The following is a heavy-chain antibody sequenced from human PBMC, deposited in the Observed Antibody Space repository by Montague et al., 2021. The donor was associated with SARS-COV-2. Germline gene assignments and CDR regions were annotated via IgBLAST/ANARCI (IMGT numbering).Heavy chain of an antibody. CDR1: LFTFIIYS. CDR3: ARYAHYDILTGYFGY. D-gene: IGHD3-9*01. CDR2: ISSSSSYI. V-gene: IGHV3-21*01. Sequence: SLILSFSSSLFTFIIYSMNWFRQAPGKGLEWVSSISSSSSYIYYADSVKGRFTISRDNAKNSLDLQMNSLRAEDTAVYYFARYAHYDILTGYFGYWGQGTLVTVSS. J-gene: IGHJ4*02.